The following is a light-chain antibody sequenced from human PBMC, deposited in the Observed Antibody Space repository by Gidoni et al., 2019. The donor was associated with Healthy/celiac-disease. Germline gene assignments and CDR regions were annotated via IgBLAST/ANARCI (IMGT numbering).Light chain of an antibody. CDR1: QSVSSTY. J-gene: IGKJ2*01. Sequence: EIVLTQSPGTLSLSPGERATLSCRASQSVSSTYLAWYQQKPGQAPRLLVYGASSRATGIPDRFSGSGSGTDFTLTISRLEPDDSAVYYCQHSGSSPPAFGQGTQLEIK. CDR3: QHSGSSPPA. V-gene: IGKV3-20*01. CDR2: GAS.